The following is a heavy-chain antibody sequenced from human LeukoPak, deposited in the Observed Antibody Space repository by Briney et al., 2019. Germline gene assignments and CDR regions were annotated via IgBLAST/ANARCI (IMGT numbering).Heavy chain of an antibody. CDR3: ARYDYVWGSYRYRGEFDY. CDR2: ISSSGSTI. J-gene: IGHJ4*02. CDR1: GFTFSSYE. Sequence: PGGSLRLSCAASGFTFSSYEMNWVRQAPGKGLEWVSYISSSGSTIYYADSVKGQFTISRDNAKNSLYLQMNSLRAEDTAVYYCARYDYVWGSYRYRGEFDYWGQGTLVTVSS. D-gene: IGHD3-16*02. V-gene: IGHV3-48*03.